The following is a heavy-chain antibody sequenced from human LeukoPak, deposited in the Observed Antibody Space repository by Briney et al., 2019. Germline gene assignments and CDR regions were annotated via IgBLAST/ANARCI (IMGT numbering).Heavy chain of an antibody. D-gene: IGHD3-9*01. CDR1: GYTFTNYG. J-gene: IGHJ4*02. Sequence: GASVKVSCKAFGYTFTNYGLSWVRQAPGKGLEWLGWISTYDDKIKYAKSLQGRLTLTIDTSTSTAYMELRSLTYDDTAVYYCARETYSNILTGTDYWGPGTLVTVSS. CDR2: ISTYDDKI. CDR3: ARETYSNILTGTDY. V-gene: IGHV1-18*01.